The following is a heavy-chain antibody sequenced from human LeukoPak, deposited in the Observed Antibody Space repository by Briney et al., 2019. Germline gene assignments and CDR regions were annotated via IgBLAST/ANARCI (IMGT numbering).Heavy chain of an antibody. V-gene: IGHV4-59*01. CDR1: GGSISSYY. Sequence: SETLSLTCTVSGGSISSYYWSWIRQPPGKGLEWIGYIYYSGNTNYNPSLRSRVTISVDTSKNQFSLKLTSVTAADTAVYYCARAGRSYSSGWFSDSWGQGTLVTVSS. CDR2: IYYSGNT. J-gene: IGHJ4*02. D-gene: IGHD6-19*01. CDR3: ARAGRSYSSGWFSDS.